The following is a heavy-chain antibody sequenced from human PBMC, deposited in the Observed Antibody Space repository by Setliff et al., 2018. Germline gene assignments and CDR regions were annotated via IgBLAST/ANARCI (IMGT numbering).Heavy chain of an antibody. D-gene: IGHD3-3*01. CDR2: IMDGRDT. CDR3: ARMSGFQYMDV. J-gene: IGHJ6*03. Sequence: SETLSLTCAIYGESSSGYYWSWIRQSPGKTLEWIGEIMDGRDTVYNPSLKSRVTISLDTSKNQFSLSLSSVTAADTAVYYCARMSGFQYMDVWGKGTTVTVSS. CDR1: GESSSGYY. V-gene: IGHV4-34*12.